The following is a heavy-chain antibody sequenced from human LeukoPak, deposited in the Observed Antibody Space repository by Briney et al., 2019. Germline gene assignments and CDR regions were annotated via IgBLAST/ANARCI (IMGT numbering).Heavy chain of an antibody. CDR3: AKAYRVLRYFDWLVDY. Sequence: QPGGSLRLSCAASGFTFSSYAMSWVRQAPGKGLEWASAISGSGGSTYYADSVKGRFTISRDNSKNTLYLQMNSLRAEDTAVYYCAKAYRVLRYFDWLVDYWGQGTLVTVSS. V-gene: IGHV3-23*01. CDR1: GFTFSSYA. J-gene: IGHJ4*02. D-gene: IGHD3-9*01. CDR2: ISGSGGST.